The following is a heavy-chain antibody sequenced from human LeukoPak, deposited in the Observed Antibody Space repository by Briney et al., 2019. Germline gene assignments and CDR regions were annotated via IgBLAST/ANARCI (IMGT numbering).Heavy chain of an antibody. D-gene: IGHD3-10*01. CDR3: ARRRAHYFGSGSYLSHPHWFDP. CDR1: DESFSGYY. J-gene: IGHJ5*02. Sequence: NPSETLSLTCGVYDESFSGYYWSWIRQPPGKGLEWIGEINHSGSTNYKSSLKSRVTMSLDTSKNQFSLKMRSVTAADTAVYYCARRRAHYFGSGSYLSHPHWFDPWGQGTLVTVSS. CDR2: INHSGST. V-gene: IGHV4-34*01.